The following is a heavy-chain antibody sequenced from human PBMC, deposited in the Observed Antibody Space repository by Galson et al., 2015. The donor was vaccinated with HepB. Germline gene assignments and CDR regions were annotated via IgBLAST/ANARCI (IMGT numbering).Heavy chain of an antibody. D-gene: IGHD3-3*01. CDR2: INAGNGNT. V-gene: IGHV1-3*01. CDR1: GYTFTSYA. Sequence: SVKVSCKASGYTFTSYAMHWVRQAPGQRLEWMGWINAGNGNTKYSQKFQGRVTITRDTSASTAYMELSSLRSEDTAVYYCARGITIFGVVIVHYFDYWGQGTLVTVSS. J-gene: IGHJ4*02. CDR3: ARGITIFGVVIVHYFDY.